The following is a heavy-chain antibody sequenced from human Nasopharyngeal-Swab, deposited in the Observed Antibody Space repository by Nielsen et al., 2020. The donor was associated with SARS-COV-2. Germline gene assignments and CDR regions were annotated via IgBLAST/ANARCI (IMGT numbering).Heavy chain of an antibody. V-gene: IGHV4-59*08. CDR2: IYYSGST. J-gene: IGHJ3*02. Sequence: SDTLSLTCTVSGGSISSYYWSWIRQPPGKGLEWIGYIYYSGSTNYNPSLKSRVTISVDTSKNQSSLKLSSVTAADTAVYYCARHANYDYVWGSYRPHDAFDIWGQGTMVTVSS. CDR3: ARHANYDYVWGSYRPHDAFDI. CDR1: GGSISSYY. D-gene: IGHD3-16*02.